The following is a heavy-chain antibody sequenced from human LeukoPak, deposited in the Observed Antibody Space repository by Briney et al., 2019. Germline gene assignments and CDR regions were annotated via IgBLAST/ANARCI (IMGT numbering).Heavy chain of an antibody. CDR3: ARLDSNYVGPVDY. Sequence: GASLQISCKGSGYSFTSYWVGWVRQLPGKGLEWMGIIYPGDSDTRYSPSFQGQVTISADKSISTAYLQWSSLKASDTAMYYCARLDSNYVGPVDYWGQGTLVTVSS. CDR2: IYPGDSDT. D-gene: IGHD4-11*01. J-gene: IGHJ4*02. V-gene: IGHV5-51*01. CDR1: GYSFTSYW.